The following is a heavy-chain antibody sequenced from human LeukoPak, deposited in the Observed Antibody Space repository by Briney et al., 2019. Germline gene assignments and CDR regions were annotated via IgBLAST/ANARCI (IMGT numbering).Heavy chain of an antibody. CDR2: IYHSGST. D-gene: IGHD4-17*01. V-gene: IGHV4-38-2*01. CDR3: ARLGNYGDYVGRRFDY. Sequence: SETLSLTCAVSGYSISSGYYWGWIRQPPGKGLEWIGSIYHSGSTYYNPSLKSRVTISVDTSKNQFSLKLSSVTAADTAVYYCARLGNYGDYVGRRFDYWGQGTLVTVSS. J-gene: IGHJ4*02. CDR1: GYSISSGYY.